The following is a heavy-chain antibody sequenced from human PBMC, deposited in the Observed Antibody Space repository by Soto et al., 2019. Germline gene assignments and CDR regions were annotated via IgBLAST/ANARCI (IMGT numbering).Heavy chain of an antibody. CDR1: GFTFSSYA. D-gene: IGHD3-16*01. Sequence: QVQLVESGGGVVQPGRSLRLSCAASGFTFSSYAMHWVRQALGKGLEWVAVISYDGSNKYYADSVKGRFTISRDNSKNTLYLQMNSLRAEDTAVYYCQGGDGMDVWGQGTTVNVSS. CDR2: ISYDGSNK. CDR3: QGGDGMDV. J-gene: IGHJ6*02. V-gene: IGHV3-30-3*01.